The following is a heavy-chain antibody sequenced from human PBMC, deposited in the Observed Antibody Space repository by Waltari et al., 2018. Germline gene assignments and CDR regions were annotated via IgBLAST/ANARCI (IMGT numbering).Heavy chain of an antibody. J-gene: IGHJ4*02. CDR2: ISGSGGST. Sequence: EVQLLESGGGLVQPGGSLRLSCAASGFTFSSYAMSWVRQAPGTGLEWVSAISGSGGSTYYADSVKGRFTISRDNSKNTLYLQMNSLRAEDTAVYYCAKRDYYDSSGYSPSLYFDYWGQGTLVTVSS. CDR3: AKRDYYDSSGYSPSLYFDY. D-gene: IGHD3-22*01. CDR1: GFTFSSYA. V-gene: IGHV3-23*01.